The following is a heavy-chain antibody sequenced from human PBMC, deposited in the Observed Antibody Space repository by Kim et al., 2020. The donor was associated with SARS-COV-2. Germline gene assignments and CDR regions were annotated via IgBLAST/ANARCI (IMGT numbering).Heavy chain of an antibody. Sequence: PGGSLRLSCAASGFTVSSNFMSWVRQAPGKGLEWVSGIYSGGNTWYADSVKGRFTVSRDSSKNTLYLQMNSLRAEDTAVYYCAGERNRVGSDSYHNHNCFDPWGQGTLVTVSS. D-gene: IGHD3-10*01. CDR2: IYSGGNT. V-gene: IGHV3-53*01. CDR3: AGERNRVGSDSYHNHNCFDP. J-gene: IGHJ5*02. CDR1: GFTVSSNF.